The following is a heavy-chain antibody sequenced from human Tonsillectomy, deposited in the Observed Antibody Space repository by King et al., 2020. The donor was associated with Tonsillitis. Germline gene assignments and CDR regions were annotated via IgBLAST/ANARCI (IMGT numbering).Heavy chain of an antibody. D-gene: IGHD2/OR15-2a*01. CDR3: ARALSLLRWFDP. Sequence: QLVQSGAEVKKPESSVKVSCKASGGTFSSHAIIWVRQAPGQGLEWMGGIIPIFAITNYAQKFQGRVTITADESTRTAYMELGSLRTDDTAVYYCARALSLLRWFDPWGQGTLVTVSS. J-gene: IGHJ5*02. CDR2: IIPIFAIT. CDR1: GGTFSSHA. V-gene: IGHV1-69*01.